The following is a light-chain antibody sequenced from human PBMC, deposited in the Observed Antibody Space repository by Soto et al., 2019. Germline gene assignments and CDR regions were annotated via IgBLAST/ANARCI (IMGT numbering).Light chain of an antibody. CDR1: QSISCY. CDR3: QQSYSTPWK. J-gene: IGKJ1*01. CDR2: DAS. V-gene: IGKV1-39*01. Sequence: DIQMTQSPSSLSASVGDRVTITCRASQSISCYLTWHQQKPGKAPKLLIYDASSLPSGVPARFSGSGSGTDFTLTISSLQPEDFATYYCQQSYSTPWKFGQGTKVEIK.